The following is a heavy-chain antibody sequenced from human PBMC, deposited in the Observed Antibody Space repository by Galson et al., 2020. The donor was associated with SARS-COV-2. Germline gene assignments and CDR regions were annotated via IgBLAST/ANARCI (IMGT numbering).Heavy chain of an antibody. D-gene: IGHD3-10*01. CDR3: AREEITLLWFGGRGCDYYGMDV. CDR2: ICYDGSTT. J-gene: IGHJ6*02. V-gene: IGHV3-33*01. Sequence: GESLRLSCAASGFTFSSYGMHWVRQAPGKGLEWVAVICYDGSTTYNADSVKGRFTISRDNSKNTLDLQMISLRAEDTAVYYCAREEITLLWFGGRGCDYYGMDVWGQGTTVTVSS. CDR1: GFTFSSYG.